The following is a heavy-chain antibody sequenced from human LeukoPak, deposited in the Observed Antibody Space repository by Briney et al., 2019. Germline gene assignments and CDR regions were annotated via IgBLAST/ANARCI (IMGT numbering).Heavy chain of an antibody. CDR3: ASKIASGY. D-gene: IGHD3-3*02. V-gene: IGHV3-30-3*01. CDR1: GFSFSSHA. CDR2: ISADGNIK. J-gene: IGHJ4*02. Sequence: GGSLRLSCAASGFSFSSHAMHWVRQAPGKGLEWVAVISADGNIKYYADSVKGRFTISRDDSKSTLYLQMGSLRAEDTAVYYCASKIASGYWGQGTLVTVSS.